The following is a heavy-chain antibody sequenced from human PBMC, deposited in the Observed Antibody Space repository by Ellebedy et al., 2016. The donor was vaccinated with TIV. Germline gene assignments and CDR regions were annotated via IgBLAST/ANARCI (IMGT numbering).Heavy chain of an antibody. CDR2: IIPKFGKA. CDR3: AGTPPPTPSHRYYDSSGHRPLYQYHGMDV. D-gene: IGHD3-22*01. CDR1: GGTFINYA. V-gene: IGHV1-69*13. J-gene: IGHJ6*02. Sequence: AASVKVSCKASGGTFINYALSWVRQAPGQGLEWMRGIIPKFGKANYPQKFQGRVTLTADESTTTAQMELSSLTSEDTAVYYCAGTPPPTPSHRYYDSSGHRPLYQYHGMDVWGQGTTVTVSS.